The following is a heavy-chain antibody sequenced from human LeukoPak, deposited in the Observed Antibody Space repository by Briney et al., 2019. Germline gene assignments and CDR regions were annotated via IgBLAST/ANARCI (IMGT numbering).Heavy chain of an antibody. D-gene: IGHD4-17*01. J-gene: IGHJ5*02. V-gene: IGHV1-2*02. CDR1: GYTFTGYY. Sequence: PVASVKVSCKASGYTFTGYYMHWVRQAPGQGLEWMGWINPNSGGTNYAQKFQGRVTMTRDTSISTAYMELSRLRSDDTAVYYCAREGHDYGDYEWDPTPGGLNWFDPWGQGTLVTVSS. CDR3: AREGHDYGDYEWDPTPGGLNWFDP. CDR2: INPNSGGT.